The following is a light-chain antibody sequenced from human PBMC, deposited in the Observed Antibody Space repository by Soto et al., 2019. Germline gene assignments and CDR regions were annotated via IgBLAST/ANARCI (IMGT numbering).Light chain of an antibody. CDR2: WAS. Sequence: DIVMTQSPDSLAVSLGARATINCKSSQSVLYSSNNKNYLAWYQQKPGQPPKLLISWASTRESGVPDRFSGSGSGTDFTLTISSLQAEDVAVYYCQQYYSTPRTFDPGTKVDIK. V-gene: IGKV4-1*01. J-gene: IGKJ3*01. CDR1: QSVLYSSNNKNY. CDR3: QQYYSTPRT.